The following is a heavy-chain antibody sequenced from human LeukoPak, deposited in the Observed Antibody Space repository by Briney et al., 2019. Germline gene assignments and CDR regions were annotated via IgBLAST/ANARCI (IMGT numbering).Heavy chain of an antibody. V-gene: IGHV4-61*02. CDR2: IYTSGST. D-gene: IGHD6-13*01. J-gene: IGHJ3*02. Sequence: SQTLSLTCTVSGGSISSGSYYWSWIRQPAGKGLEWIGRIYTSGSTNYNPSLKSRVTISVDTSKNQFSLKLSSVTAADTAVYYCARVVRIAAAGSYAFDIWGQGTMVTVSS. CDR3: ARVVRIAAAGSYAFDI. CDR1: GGSISSGSYY.